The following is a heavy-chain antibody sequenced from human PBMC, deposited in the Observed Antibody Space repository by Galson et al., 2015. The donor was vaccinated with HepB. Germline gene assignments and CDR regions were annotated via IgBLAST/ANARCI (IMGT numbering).Heavy chain of an antibody. CDR2: IRSKAYGGTT. V-gene: IGHV3-49*04. CDR1: GFTFGDYA. CDR3: TRDPAAAGMGWFDY. D-gene: IGHD6-13*01. J-gene: IGHJ4*02. Sequence: SLRLSCAASGFTFGDYAMGWVRQAPGKGLEWVGFIRSKAYGGTTECAASVKGRFTISRDDSKSIAYLQMNSLKTEDTAVYYCTRDPAAAGMGWFDYWGQGTLVTVSS.